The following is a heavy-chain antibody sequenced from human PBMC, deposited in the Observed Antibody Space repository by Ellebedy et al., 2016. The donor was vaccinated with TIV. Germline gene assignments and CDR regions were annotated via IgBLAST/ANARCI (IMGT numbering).Heavy chain of an antibody. CDR3: ARAGRGAGINWFFDL. CDR2: ISRYVTHPSDASGT. CDR1: GFSFKNYW. J-gene: IGHJ2*01. D-gene: IGHD1-14*01. Sequence: GESLKISCVASGFSFKNYWMHWVRYAPGKGLVWVSRISRYVTHPSDASGTDYADSVKGRFTISRDNAKNTVYLEMNGLRAEDTGVYYCARAGRGAGINWFFDLWGRGSLVTVSS. V-gene: IGHV3-74*01.